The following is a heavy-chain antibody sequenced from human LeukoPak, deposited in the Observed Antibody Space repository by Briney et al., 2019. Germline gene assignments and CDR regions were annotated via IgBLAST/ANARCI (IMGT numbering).Heavy chain of an antibody. V-gene: IGHV3-30*02. Sequence: PGGSLRLSCAASGFTFSSYGMHWVRQAPGKGLEWVAFIHYDGSNKYYADSVKGRFTISRDNSKNTLYLQMNSLRAEDTAVYYCARGMDFDYWGQGTLVTVSS. D-gene: IGHD5-24*01. CDR2: IHYDGSNK. J-gene: IGHJ4*02. CDR1: GFTFSSYG. CDR3: ARGMDFDY.